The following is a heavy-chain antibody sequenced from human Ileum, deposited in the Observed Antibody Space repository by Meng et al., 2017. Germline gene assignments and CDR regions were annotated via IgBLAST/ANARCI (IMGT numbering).Heavy chain of an antibody. Sequence: GESLKISCAASGFTFSSNWMHWVRQASGKGLVWVSRINSDGSRADYAGSVKGRFTISRDNAKNTLYLQMNSLRAEDTAAYYCARGGCGYVFSWGQGTQVTVSS. D-gene: IGHD3-16*01. J-gene: IGHJ4*02. CDR2: INSDGSRA. CDR3: ARGGCGYVFS. CDR1: GFTFSSNW. V-gene: IGHV3-74*01.